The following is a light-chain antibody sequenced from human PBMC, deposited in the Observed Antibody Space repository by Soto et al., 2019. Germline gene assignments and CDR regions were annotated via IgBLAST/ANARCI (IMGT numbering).Light chain of an antibody. J-gene: IGKJ5*01. CDR2: AAS. CDR1: QSISRN. Sequence: DIQMTQYPSSLSASVGDRVTITCRASQSISRNLNWYQHKPGKAPKLLIYAASSLQNGVPSRFRGGGSGTEFTLSINRLQPEDFGTYYCQQSFTTASITFGQGTRLEIK. V-gene: IGKV1-39*01. CDR3: QQSFTTASIT.